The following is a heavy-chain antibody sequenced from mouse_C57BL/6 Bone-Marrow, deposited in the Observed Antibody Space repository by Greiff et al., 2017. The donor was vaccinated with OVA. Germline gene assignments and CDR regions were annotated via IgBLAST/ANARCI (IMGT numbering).Heavy chain of an antibody. J-gene: IGHJ3*01. CDR1: GFSLTSYG. V-gene: IGHV2-2*01. CDR2: IWSGGST. CDR3: ARRDDYVFAY. D-gene: IGHD2-4*01. Sequence: VQRVESGPGLVQPSQSLSITCTVSGFSLTSYGVHWVRQSPGKGLEWLGVIWSGGSTDYNAAFISRLSISKDNSKSQVFFKMNSLQADDTAIYYCARRDDYVFAYWGQGTLVTVSA.